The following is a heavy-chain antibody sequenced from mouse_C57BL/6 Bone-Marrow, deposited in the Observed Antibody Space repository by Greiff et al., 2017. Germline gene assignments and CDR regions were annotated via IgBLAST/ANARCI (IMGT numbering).Heavy chain of an antibody. Sequence: QVQLQQPGAELVKPGASVKLSCKASGYTFTSYWMHWVKQRPGQGLEWIGMIHPNSGSTNYNEKFKSKATLTVDKSSSTAYMQLSSLTAEDSAVYYCARMGYDGSYRGFFAYWGQGTLVTVSA. J-gene: IGHJ3*01. D-gene: IGHD2-3*01. CDR3: ARMGYDGSYRGFFAY. CDR2: IHPNSGST. V-gene: IGHV1-64*01. CDR1: GYTFTSYW.